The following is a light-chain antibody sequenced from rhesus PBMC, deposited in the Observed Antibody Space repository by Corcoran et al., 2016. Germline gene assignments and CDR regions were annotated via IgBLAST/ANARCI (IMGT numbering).Light chain of an antibody. CDR2: DSS. CDR3: RQYSNWPR. Sequence: IVLTQSPATLSLSPGEGGTLPCRASQSVSSLAWYQQKPGQAPSLLIYDSSNRATGIPVRFSGSGSGTEFTLTISSLEPEGVGVYFCRQYSNWPRFGQGTKVEIK. J-gene: IGKJ2*01. CDR1: QSVSS. V-gene: IGKV3-35*01.